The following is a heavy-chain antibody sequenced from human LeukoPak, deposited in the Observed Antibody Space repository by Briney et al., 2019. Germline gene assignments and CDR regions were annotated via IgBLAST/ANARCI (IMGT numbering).Heavy chain of an antibody. J-gene: IGHJ4*02. V-gene: IGHV1-8*01. Sequence: ASVKVSCKASGYTFTSYDINWVRQATGQGLEWMGWMNPSSGNTGYAQKFQGRVTMTRNTSISTAYMELSSLRSEDTAVYYCARANLGYVWGSYRYFDYWGQGTLVTVSS. D-gene: IGHD3-16*02. CDR1: GYTFTSYD. CDR3: ARANLGYVWGSYRYFDY. CDR2: MNPSSGNT.